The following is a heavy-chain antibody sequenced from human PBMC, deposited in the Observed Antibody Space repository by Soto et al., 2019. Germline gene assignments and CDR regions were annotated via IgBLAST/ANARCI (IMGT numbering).Heavy chain of an antibody. CDR2: IIPIFGTA. CDR3: ARSIVGASSRSRFDH. V-gene: IGHV1-69*13. Sequence: SVKVSCKASGGTFSSYAISWVRQAPGQGLEWMGGIIPIFGTANYAQKFQGRVTITADESTSTAYMELSSLRSEDTAVYYCARSIVGASSRSRFDHWGQGSLVTVSS. D-gene: IGHD1-26*01. CDR1: GGTFSSYA. J-gene: IGHJ5*02.